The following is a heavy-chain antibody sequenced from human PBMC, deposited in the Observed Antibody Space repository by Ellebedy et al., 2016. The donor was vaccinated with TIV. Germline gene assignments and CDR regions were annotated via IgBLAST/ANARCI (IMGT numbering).Heavy chain of an antibody. Sequence: PGGSLRLSCAASGFTFSSFAMSWVRQAPGIGLEWVSAIGDDAVATHYADSVKGRFTISRDNFGNMLYLQMNSLRAEDTAVYYCARDWRDMGSSRPFDLWGQGTLVTVSS. CDR2: IGDDAVAT. CDR3: ARDWRDMGSSRPFDL. V-gene: IGHV3-23*01. CDR1: GFTFSSFA. J-gene: IGHJ4*02. D-gene: IGHD6-6*01.